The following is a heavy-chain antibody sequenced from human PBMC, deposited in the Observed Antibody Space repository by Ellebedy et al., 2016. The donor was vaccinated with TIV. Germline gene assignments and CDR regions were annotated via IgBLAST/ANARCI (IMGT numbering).Heavy chain of an antibody. CDR3: ARGRRVRGVRFDY. Sequence: SETLSLXCPVYGGSFSGYSWSWIRQPPGKGLEWIGEINHSGSPNYNPSLKSRVTISVDTSKNQFSLKLSSVTAADTAVYYCARGRRVRGVRFDYWGQGTLVTVSS. J-gene: IGHJ4*02. CDR2: INHSGSP. V-gene: IGHV4-34*01. D-gene: IGHD3-10*01. CDR1: GGSFSGYS.